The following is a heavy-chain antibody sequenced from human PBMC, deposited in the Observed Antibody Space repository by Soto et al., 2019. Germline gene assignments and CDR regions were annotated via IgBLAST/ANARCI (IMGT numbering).Heavy chain of an antibody. CDR2: IYHTGST. V-gene: IGHV4-30-2*01. D-gene: IGHD3-10*01. CDR1: GGSISSGGYS. CDR3: ARAIGWFGELLGGYYFDY. J-gene: IGHJ4*02. Sequence: QLQLQESGSGLVKPSQTLSLTCAVSGGSISSGGYSWSWIRQPPGKGLEWIGYIYHTGSTYYNPSSKSRVTISVDRSKNQFSLKLGSVTAADTAVYYCARAIGWFGELLGGYYFDYWGQGTLVTVSS.